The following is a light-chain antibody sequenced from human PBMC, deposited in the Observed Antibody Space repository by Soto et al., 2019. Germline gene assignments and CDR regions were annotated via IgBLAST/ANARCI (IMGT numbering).Light chain of an antibody. CDR2: AAS. CDR1: QSISHY. V-gene: IGKV1-39*01. Sequence: DIXMTQXXXXLXXXVGXRVTITCRASQSISHYLNWYQQKPGKAPHLLIYAASSLQSGVPSXFSXXXXXXXXXXXIRSLQPEDFAAYYCQQSYSTPLTFGHGTKVEIK. J-gene: IGKJ1*01. CDR3: QQSYSTPLT.